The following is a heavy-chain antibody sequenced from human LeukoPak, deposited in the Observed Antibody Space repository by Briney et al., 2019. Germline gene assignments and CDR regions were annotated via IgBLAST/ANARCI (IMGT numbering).Heavy chain of an antibody. D-gene: IGHD2-2*01. J-gene: IGHJ4*02. CDR3: ARGLGYCTSTTCLLPFDY. CDR2: IYSGGSS. CDR1: GFTVSTYY. V-gene: IGHV3-53*01. Sequence: GGSLRLSCAASGFTVSTYYMTWVRQAPGKGLECVSVIYSGGSSYYADSVKGRFTVSRDNSKNTLYLQMNSLRAEDTAMYYCARGLGYCTSTTCLLPFDYWGQGTLVTVSS.